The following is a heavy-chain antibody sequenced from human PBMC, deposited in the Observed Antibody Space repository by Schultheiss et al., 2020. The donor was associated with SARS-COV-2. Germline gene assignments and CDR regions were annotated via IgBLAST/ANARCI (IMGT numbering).Heavy chain of an antibody. CDR2: IYYSGST. Sequence: SETLSLTCTVSGGSISSSSYYWGWIRQPPGKGLEWIGSIYYSGSTYYNPSLKSRVTISVDTSKNHFSLKMNSVTAADTAVYYCARHGDLPGSLFDYWGQGTLVTVSS. CDR3: ARHGDLPGSLFDY. V-gene: IGHV4-39*01. CDR1: GGSISSSSYY. J-gene: IGHJ4*02. D-gene: IGHD7-27*01.